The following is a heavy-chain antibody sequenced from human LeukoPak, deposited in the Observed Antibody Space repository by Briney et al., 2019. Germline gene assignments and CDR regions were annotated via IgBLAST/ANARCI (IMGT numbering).Heavy chain of an antibody. CDR1: GFTFRDYP. CDR2: ISSAGGTT. V-gene: IGHV3-64D*06. CDR3: VKVGDSGYGEYYQH. J-gene: IGHJ1*01. D-gene: IGHD5-12*01. Sequence: GGSLRLSCSASGFTFRDYPIHWVRQAPGEGLQYVSAISSAGGTTYYADSVRGRLTISRDNSKNTLYLQMSSLRAEDMALYYCVKVGDSGYGEYYQHWGQGTLVTVSS.